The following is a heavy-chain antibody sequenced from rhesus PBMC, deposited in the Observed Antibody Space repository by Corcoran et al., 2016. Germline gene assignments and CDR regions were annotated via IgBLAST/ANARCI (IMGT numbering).Heavy chain of an antibody. J-gene: IGHJ4*01. D-gene: IGHD4-17*01. V-gene: IGHV4-73*01. Sequence: QVQLQQWGEGLVKPSETLSLTCAVYGGSISGYYYWSWIRQPPGKGLEWIGSIYGNIASTNYNPSLTHPFTISKASSKTQFSLKLSSVTAAATAVYYCARDPALTTHFAYWGQGVLVPVSS. CDR2: IYGNIAST. CDR1: GGSISGYYY. CDR3: ARDPALTTHFAY.